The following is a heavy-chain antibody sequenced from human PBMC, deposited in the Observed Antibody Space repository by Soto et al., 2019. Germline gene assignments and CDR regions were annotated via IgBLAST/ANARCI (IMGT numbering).Heavy chain of an antibody. D-gene: IGHD4-17*01. CDR2: IHSDGGTT. CDR3: ARTYGSNAHFDY. Sequence: EVQLVESGGGLVQPGGSLRLSCAASGFTFSSYWIHWVRHAPGKGLVWVSRIHSDGGTTTYADSVKGRFTMSRDNAKNTLYLQMNSLRAEDTAVYYCARTYGSNAHFDYWGQGTLVTVSS. J-gene: IGHJ4*02. V-gene: IGHV3-74*01. CDR1: GFTFSSYW.